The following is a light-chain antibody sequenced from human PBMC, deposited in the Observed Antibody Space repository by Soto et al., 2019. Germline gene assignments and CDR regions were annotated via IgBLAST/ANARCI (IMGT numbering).Light chain of an antibody. V-gene: IGKV4-1*01. CDR1: QSVFYSSSNKNY. J-gene: IGKJ5*01. Sequence: DIVMTQSPDSLAVSLGEGATINCKSSQSVFYSSSNKNYLAWYQQKPGQPPKLLIHWASTREYGVPDRFSGSGSGTDFTLTISSLQADDVAVYYCQQYYSSPITFGQGTRLEIK. CDR2: WAS. CDR3: QQYYSSPIT.